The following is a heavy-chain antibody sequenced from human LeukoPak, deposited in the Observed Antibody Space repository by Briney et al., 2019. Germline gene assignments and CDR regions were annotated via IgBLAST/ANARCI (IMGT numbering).Heavy chain of an antibody. CDR3: AKGGYSYGINNWFDP. J-gene: IGHJ5*02. V-gene: IGHV4-38-2*01. D-gene: IGHD5-18*01. CDR1: GYSISSGYY. Sequence: SETLSLTCAVSGYSISSGYYWGWIRQPPGKGLEWIGSIYHSGGTYYNPSLKSRVTISVDTSKNQFSLKLSSVTAADTAVYYCAKGGYSYGINNWFDPWGQGTLVTVSS. CDR2: IYHSGGT.